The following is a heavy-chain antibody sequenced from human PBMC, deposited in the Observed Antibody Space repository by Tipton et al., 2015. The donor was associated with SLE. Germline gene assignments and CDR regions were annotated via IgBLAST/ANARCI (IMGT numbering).Heavy chain of an antibody. J-gene: IGHJ5*01. CDR2: ITSTSSNI. V-gene: IGHV3-21*01. D-gene: IGHD2/OR15-2a*01. Sequence: SLRLSCAASGFTFSSYSMNWVRQAPGKGLEWISAITSTSSNIYYADSVKGRFTISRDNSKNTVYLQMNNLRAEDSAVYYCAKDAFYASGWADSWGQGTLVTVSA. CDR1: GFTFSSYS. CDR3: AKDAFYASGWADS.